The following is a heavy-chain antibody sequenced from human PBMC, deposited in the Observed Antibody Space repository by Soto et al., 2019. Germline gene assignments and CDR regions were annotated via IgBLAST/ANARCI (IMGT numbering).Heavy chain of an antibody. CDR3: AKDREIVRVLRFLEWQQYYFDY. V-gene: IGHV3-23*01. J-gene: IGHJ4*02. CDR2: ISGSGGST. CDR1: GFTFSSYA. Sequence: GGSLRLSCAASGFTFSSYAMSWVRQAPGKGLEWVSAISGSGGSTYYADSVKGRFTISRDNSKNTLYLQMNSLRAEDTAVYYCAKDREIVRVLRFLEWQQYYFDYWGQGTLVTVSS. D-gene: IGHD3-3*01.